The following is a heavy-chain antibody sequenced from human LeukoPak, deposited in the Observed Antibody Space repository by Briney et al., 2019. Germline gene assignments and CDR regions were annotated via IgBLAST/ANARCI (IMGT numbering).Heavy chain of an antibody. CDR2: IYYSGST. V-gene: IGHV4-30-4*08. CDR1: GGSISSGDYY. CDR3: ARGPGSSSSWDYYYYYMDV. Sequence: PSQTLSLTCTVSGGSISSGDYYWSWIRQPPGKGLEWIGYIYYSGSTYYNPSLKSRVTISVDTSKNQFSLKLSSVTAADTAEYYCARGPGSSSSWDYYYYYMDVWGKGTTVTVSS. D-gene: IGHD6-6*01. J-gene: IGHJ6*03.